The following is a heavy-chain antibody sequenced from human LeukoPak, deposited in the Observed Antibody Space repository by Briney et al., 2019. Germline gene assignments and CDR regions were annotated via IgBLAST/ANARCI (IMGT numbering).Heavy chain of an antibody. D-gene: IGHD3-10*01. J-gene: IGHJ4*02. Sequence: GGSLRLSCVASGFTFSSYDMHWDRQGIGKGLEWVSGIATAGDTFYSGSVKGRFTISRDNSKNTLYLQMNSLRAEDTAVYYCAGESGPFDYWGQGTLVTVSS. V-gene: IGHV3-13*01. CDR3: AGESGPFDY. CDR2: IATAGDT. CDR1: GFTFSSYD.